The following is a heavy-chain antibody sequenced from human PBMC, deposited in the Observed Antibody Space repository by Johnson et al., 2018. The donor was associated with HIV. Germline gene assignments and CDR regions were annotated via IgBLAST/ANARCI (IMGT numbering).Heavy chain of an antibody. Sequence: VQLVESGGGLVQPGGSLRLSCAGSGFTFSDHAMGWVRQAPGKGLEWVSSMSGSGAVTYYADSVKGRFTISRDNSKNRLFLQMNSLRAEDTAVYYCARGWQQRAFDIWGQGTMVTVSS. J-gene: IGHJ3*02. CDR2: MSGSGAVT. CDR1: GFTFSDHA. D-gene: IGHD6-13*01. CDR3: ARGWQQRAFDI. V-gene: IGHV3-23*04.